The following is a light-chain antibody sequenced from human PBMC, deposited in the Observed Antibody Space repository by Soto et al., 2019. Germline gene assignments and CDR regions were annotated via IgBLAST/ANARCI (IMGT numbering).Light chain of an antibody. J-gene: IGKJ4*01. CDR3: QQRSNWPST. V-gene: IGKV3-11*01. Sequence: EIVLTQSPATLSLSPGERAALSCRASQSVSSYLAWYQQKPGQAPRLLSYDASKRATGIPARFSGSGSGTDVTLTISSLEPEDFAVYFCQQRSNWPSTFGGGTKVEI. CDR1: QSVSSY. CDR2: DAS.